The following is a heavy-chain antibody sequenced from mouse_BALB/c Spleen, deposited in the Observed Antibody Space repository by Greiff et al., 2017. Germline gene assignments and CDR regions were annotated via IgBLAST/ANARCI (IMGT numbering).Heavy chain of an antibody. CDR1: GFSLSRYS. J-gene: IGHJ3*01. Sequence: QVQLKESGPGLVAPSQSLSITCTVSGFSLSRYSVHWVRQPPGKGLEWLGMIWGGGSTDYNSALKSRLSISKDNSKSQVFLKMNSLQTDDTAMYYCARLNSSSTARATYAYWGQGTLVTVSA. D-gene: IGHD3-2*01. CDR3: ARLNSSSTARATYAY. CDR2: IWGGGST. V-gene: IGHV2-6-4*01.